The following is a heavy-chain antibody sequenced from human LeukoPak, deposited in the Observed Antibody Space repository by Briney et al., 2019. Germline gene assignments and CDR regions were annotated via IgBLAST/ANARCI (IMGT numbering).Heavy chain of an antibody. D-gene: IGHD3-22*01. CDR3: ARAVYDSSGYSLDP. V-gene: IGHV3-33*01. Sequence: PGGSLRLSCAASGFTFSSYGMHWVRQAPGKGLEWVAVIWYDGSNKYYADSVKGRFTTSRDNSKNTLYLQMNSLRAEDTAVYYCARAVYDSSGYSLDPWGQGTLVTVSS. CDR1: GFTFSSYG. CDR2: IWYDGSNK. J-gene: IGHJ5*02.